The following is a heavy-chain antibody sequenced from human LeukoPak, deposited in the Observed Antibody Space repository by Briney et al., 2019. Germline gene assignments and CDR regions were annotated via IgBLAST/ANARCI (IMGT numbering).Heavy chain of an antibody. CDR3: ARDGDTVLTRGYYYYMDV. CDR1: GFTFNTYN. CDR2: ISSSSSYI. J-gene: IGHJ6*03. D-gene: IGHD4-23*01. Sequence: GGSLRLSCAGSGFTFNTYNMNWVRQAPGKGLEWVSSISSSSSYIYYADPVKGRFTISRDNARNSLYLQMNSLRAEDTALYYCARDGDTVLTRGYYYYMDVWGKGTTVTVSS. V-gene: IGHV3-21*01.